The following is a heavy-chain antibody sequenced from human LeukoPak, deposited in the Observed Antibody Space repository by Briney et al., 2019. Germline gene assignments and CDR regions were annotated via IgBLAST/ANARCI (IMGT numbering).Heavy chain of an antibody. J-gene: IGHJ4*02. V-gene: IGHV3-21*01. Sequence: PGGSLRLSCAASGFTFSNSAMNWVRQVPGKGLEWVSSIDYDSSHIYYAASVRGRFTISRDNARNSVYLQMNSLRVEDTAVYYCARDPLRYLRVGHYHYWGQGTLVAVSS. CDR2: IDYDSSHI. D-gene: IGHD3-9*01. CDR3: ARDPLRYLRVGHYHY. CDR1: GFTFSNSA.